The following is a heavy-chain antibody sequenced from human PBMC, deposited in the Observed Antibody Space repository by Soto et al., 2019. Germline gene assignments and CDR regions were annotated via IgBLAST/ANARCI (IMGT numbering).Heavy chain of an antibody. CDR1: GYTFTSYG. D-gene: IGHD3-3*01. CDR3: ARDPAPGYDFLSGYYGYYYGMDV. V-gene: IGHV1-18*04. J-gene: IGHJ6*02. Sequence: QVQLVQSGAEVKKPGASVKVSCKASGYTFTSYGISWVRQAPGQGLEWMGWISAYNGNTNYAQQLQGRVTMTTDTSTSTAYMELRSLRADDTAVYYCARDPAPGYDFLSGYYGYYYGMDVWGQGTTVTVSS. CDR2: ISAYNGNT.